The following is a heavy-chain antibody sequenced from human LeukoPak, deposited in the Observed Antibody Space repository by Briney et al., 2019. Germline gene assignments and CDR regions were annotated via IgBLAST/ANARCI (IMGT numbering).Heavy chain of an antibody. CDR3: ARESSSLTYPDFDY. CDR1: GLTFSSYS. CDR2: ISSSSSDI. Sequence: GGSLRLSCAASGLTFSSYSMNWVRQAPGKGLEWVSFISSSSSDIYYADSVKGRFTISRDNAKNSLYLQMNSLRAEDTAVYYCARESSSLTYPDFDYWGLGTLVTVSS. V-gene: IGHV3-21*01. J-gene: IGHJ4*02. D-gene: IGHD6-13*01.